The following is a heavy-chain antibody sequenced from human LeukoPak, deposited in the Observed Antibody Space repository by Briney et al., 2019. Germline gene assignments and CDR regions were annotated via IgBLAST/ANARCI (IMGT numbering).Heavy chain of an antibody. CDR2: ISGSGAGT. J-gene: IGHJ4*02. CDR3: AKHHRMAARLVYFDY. D-gene: IGHD6-6*01. V-gene: IGHV3-23*01. Sequence: EPGGSLRLSCAASGFTFSIYAMSCVRQAPGKGLEWVSTISGSGAGTYYADSVKGRFTISRDNSKNTLYLQMNSLRVEDTAVYYCAKHHRMAARLVYFDYWGQGTLVTVSS. CDR1: GFTFSIYA.